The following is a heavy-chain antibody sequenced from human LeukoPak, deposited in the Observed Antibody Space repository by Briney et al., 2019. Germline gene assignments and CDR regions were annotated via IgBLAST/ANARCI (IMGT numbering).Heavy chain of an antibody. CDR1: GFTFSNYG. D-gene: IGHD3-10*01. Sequence: GGSLRLSCAASGFTFSNYGIRWVRQAPGKGLEWVAIIWSDGSNKYYADSVKGRFTISRDNSKNTLYLQMNSLRAEDTAVYYCARALFAGTFYGMDVWGQGTTVTVSS. J-gene: IGHJ6*02. CDR3: ARALFAGTFYGMDV. CDR2: IWSDGSNK. V-gene: IGHV3-33*01.